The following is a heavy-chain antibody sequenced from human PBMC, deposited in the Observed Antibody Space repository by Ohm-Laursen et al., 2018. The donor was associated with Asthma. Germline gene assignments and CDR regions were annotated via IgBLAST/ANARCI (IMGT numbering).Heavy chain of an antibody. V-gene: IGHV1-18*04. CDR3: VRDIGVYGMDV. J-gene: IGHJ6*02. D-gene: IGHD3-10*01. CDR1: GYSLSSNA. CDR2: IYIRNT. Sequence: SSVKVSCNASGYSLSSNAISWVRQAPGQRPEWMGWIYIRNTNYAPKFRDRITLSTDTSTNTAYMDLRSLRSDDTAVYYCVRDIGVYGMDVWGQGTTVTVSS.